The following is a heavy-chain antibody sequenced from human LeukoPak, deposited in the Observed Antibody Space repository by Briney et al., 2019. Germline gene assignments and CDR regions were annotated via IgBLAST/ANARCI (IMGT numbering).Heavy chain of an antibody. Sequence: ASVKVSCKASGYTFTSYAMHWVRQAPGQRLEWMGWSNAGNGNTKYSQEFQGRVTITRDTSANTAYMELSSLRSEDMAVYYCARARYETRIWPKSRYDYYHYMDVWGKGTTVTVSS. CDR2: SNAGNGNT. J-gene: IGHJ6*03. V-gene: IGHV1-3*02. D-gene: IGHD3-3*01. CDR1: GYTFTSYA. CDR3: ARARYETRIWPKSRYDYYHYMDV.